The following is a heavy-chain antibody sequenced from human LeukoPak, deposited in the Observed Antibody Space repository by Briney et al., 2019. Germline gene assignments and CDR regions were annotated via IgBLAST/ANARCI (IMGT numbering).Heavy chain of an antibody. D-gene: IGHD3-10*01. J-gene: IGHJ4*02. CDR3: ARGGPPYYYGSGSYYTY. Sequence: SETLSLTCAVYGGSFSGYYWSWIRQPPGKGLEWIGEINHSGSTNYNPSLKSRVTISVDPSKNQFSLKLSSVTAADTAVYYCARGGPPYYYGSGSYYTYWGQGTLVTVSS. V-gene: IGHV4-34*01. CDR1: GGSFSGYY. CDR2: INHSGST.